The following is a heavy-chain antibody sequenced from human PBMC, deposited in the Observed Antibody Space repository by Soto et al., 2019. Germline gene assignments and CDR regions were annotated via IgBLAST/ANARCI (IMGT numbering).Heavy chain of an antibody. CDR1: GYTFTSYG. CDR3: ARDEAERGMVRGVIILDV. CDR2: ISAYNGNT. V-gene: IGHV1-18*01. J-gene: IGHJ6*02. D-gene: IGHD3-10*01. Sequence: QVQLVQSGAEVKKPGASVKVSCKASGYTFTSYGISWVRQAPGQGLEWMGWISAYNGNTNYAQKLQGRVTMTTDTSTSTAYMELRSLRSDDTAVYYCARDEAERGMVRGVIILDVWGQGTTVTVSS.